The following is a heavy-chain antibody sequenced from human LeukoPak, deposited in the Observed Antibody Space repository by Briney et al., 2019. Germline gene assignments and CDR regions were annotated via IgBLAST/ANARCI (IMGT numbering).Heavy chain of an antibody. CDR1: GGSVSSDSYY. CDR2: IYYSGST. V-gene: IGHV4-61*01. J-gene: IGHJ6*02. CDR3: ARENADVGYYYYGMDV. Sequence: SETLSLTCTVSGGSVSSDSYYWSWIRQPPGKGLEWIGYIYYSGSTNYNPSLKSRVTISVNTSKNQFSLKLSSVTAADTAVYYCARENADVGYYYYGMDVWGQGTTVTVSS.